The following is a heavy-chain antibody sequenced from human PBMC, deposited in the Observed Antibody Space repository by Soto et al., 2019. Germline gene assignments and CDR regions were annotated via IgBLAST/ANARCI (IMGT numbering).Heavy chain of an antibody. CDR1: GFTFSSYG. CDR2: IWCDGSNK. CDR3: ARVNYSRSWYQYYYYGMDV. V-gene: IGHV3-33*01. Sequence: GGSLRLSCAASGFTFSSYGMHWVRQAPGKGLEWVAGIWCDGSNKYYADSVKGRFTISRDNSKNTLYLQMNSLRAEDTAVYYCARVNYSRSWYQYYYYGMDVWGQGTTVTVSS. J-gene: IGHJ6*02. D-gene: IGHD6-13*01.